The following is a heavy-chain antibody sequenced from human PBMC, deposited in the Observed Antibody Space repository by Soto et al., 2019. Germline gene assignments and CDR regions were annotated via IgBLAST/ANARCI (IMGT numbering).Heavy chain of an antibody. V-gene: IGHV3-7*01. D-gene: IGHD4-17*01. CDR2: IKQDGSEK. Sequence: GGSLRLSCAASGFTFSSYWMSWVRQAPGKGLEWVANIKQDGSEKYYVDSVKGRFTISRDNAKNSLYLQMNSLRAEDTAVYYCARDYGDYWDYYFDYWGQGTLVTVSS. CDR3: ARDYGDYWDYYFDY. CDR1: GFTFSSYW. J-gene: IGHJ4*02.